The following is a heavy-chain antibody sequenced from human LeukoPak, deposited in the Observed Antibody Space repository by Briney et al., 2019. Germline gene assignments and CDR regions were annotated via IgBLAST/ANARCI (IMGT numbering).Heavy chain of an antibody. J-gene: IGHJ3*02. D-gene: IGHD3-3*01. V-gene: IGHV4-61*02. CDR3: ASGNSIFGVVTDDAFDI. CDR2: IYTSGST. CDR1: GGSISSGSYY. Sequence: PSQTLSLTCTVSGGSISSGSYYWSWIRQPAGKGLEWIGRIYTSGSTNYNPSLKSRVSISVDTSKNQFSLKLSSVTAADTAVYYCASGNSIFGVVTDDAFDIWGQGTMVTVSS.